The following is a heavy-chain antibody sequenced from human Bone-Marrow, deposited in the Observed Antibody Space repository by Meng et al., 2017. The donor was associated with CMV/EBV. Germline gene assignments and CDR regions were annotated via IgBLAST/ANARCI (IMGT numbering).Heavy chain of an antibody. Sequence: GESLKISCAASGFTFSSYAMSWVRQAPGKGLEWVSTFGSSGNTYYADSVKGRFTISRDNAKNSLYLQMNSLRAEDTAVYYCAREGQYQLLSYYYYGMDVWGQGTTVTVPS. CDR3: AREGQYQLLSYYYYGMDV. D-gene: IGHD2-2*01. J-gene: IGHJ6*02. CDR2: FGSSGNT. CDR1: GFTFSSYA. V-gene: IGHV3-21*01.